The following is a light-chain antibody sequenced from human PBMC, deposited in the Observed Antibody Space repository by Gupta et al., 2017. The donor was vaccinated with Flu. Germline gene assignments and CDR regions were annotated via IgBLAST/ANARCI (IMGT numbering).Light chain of an antibody. CDR1: SSDVGVYNY. CDR3: SSYTSSSTWV. J-gene: IGLJ3*02. V-gene: IGLV2-14*01. CDR2: EVS. Sequence: SITISCTGTSSDVGVYNYVSWYQQHPGKAPKLMSYEVSNRPSGVSNRFSGSKSGNTASLTISGLQAEDEADYYCSSYTSSSTWVFGGGTKLTVL.